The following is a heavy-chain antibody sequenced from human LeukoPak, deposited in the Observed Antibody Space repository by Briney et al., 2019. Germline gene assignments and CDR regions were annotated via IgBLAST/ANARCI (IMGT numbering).Heavy chain of an antibody. CDR1: GFTFSNYV. D-gene: IGHD6-19*01. V-gene: IGHV3-23*01. Sequence: GGSLRLSCAASGFTFSNYVMSWVRQAPGKGLEWVSVISGSGVTTYYADSVKGRFTISRDNSTNTLYLQMNSLRAEDTAVYYCARGGSGSGLDYWGQGTLVTVSS. J-gene: IGHJ4*02. CDR2: ISGSGVTT. CDR3: ARGGSGSGLDY.